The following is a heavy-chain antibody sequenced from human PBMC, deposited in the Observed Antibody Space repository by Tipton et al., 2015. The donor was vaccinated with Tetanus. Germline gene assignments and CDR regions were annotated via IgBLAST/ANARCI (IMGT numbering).Heavy chain of an antibody. J-gene: IGHJ6*02. CDR1: GASISSYY. Sequence: TLSLTCTVSGASISSYYWSWIRQPPGKGLEWIGYIYYSGSTNYNPSLKSRVTISVDTSKNQFSLKLSSVTAADTAVYYCARVRTWRDGMDVWGQGTTVTVSS. CDR2: IYYSGST. V-gene: IGHV4-59*01. CDR3: ARVRTWRDGMDV. D-gene: IGHD1-14*01.